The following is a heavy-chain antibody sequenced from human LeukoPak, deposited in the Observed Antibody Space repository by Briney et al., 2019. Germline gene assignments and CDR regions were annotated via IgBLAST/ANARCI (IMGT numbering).Heavy chain of an antibody. D-gene: IGHD6-13*01. V-gene: IGHV3-11*06. CDR2: ISSSSSYT. Sequence: GGSLRLSCAASGFTFSDYYMSWIRQAPGKGLEWVSYISSSSSYTNYADSVKGRFTISRDNAKNSLYLQMNSLRAEDTAVYYCARMYSSSWYNRNDARFDYWGQGTLVTVSS. J-gene: IGHJ4*02. CDR1: GFTFSDYY. CDR3: ARMYSSSWYNRNDARFDY.